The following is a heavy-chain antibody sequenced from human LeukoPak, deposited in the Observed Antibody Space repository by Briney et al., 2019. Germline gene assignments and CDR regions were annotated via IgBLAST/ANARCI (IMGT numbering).Heavy chain of an antibody. Sequence: PGGTLTLTCAASGFTISSYSMNWVRQAPGKGLEWVSSISTSSIYIYYADSVKGRFTISRDNAKNSLFLQMNSLRAEDTAVYYSARGQDTVITSRDAFDIWGQGTMVTVSS. J-gene: IGHJ3*02. D-gene: IGHD4-23*01. CDR2: ISTSSIYI. CDR1: GFTISSYS. CDR3: ARGQDTVITSRDAFDI. V-gene: IGHV3-21*01.